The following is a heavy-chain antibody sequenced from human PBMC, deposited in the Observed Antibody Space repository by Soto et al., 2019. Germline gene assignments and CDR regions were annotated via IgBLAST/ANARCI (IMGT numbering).Heavy chain of an antibody. D-gene: IGHD4-17*01. CDR1: GFTFSSYS. Sequence: EVQLVESGGGLVKPGGSLRLSCAASGFTFSSYSMNWVRQAPGKGLEWVSSISSSSSYIYYADSVKGRFTISRDNAKNSLYLQMNSLRAEDTAVYYCGRDLGGLRGYYYYYGMDVWGQGTTVTVSS. J-gene: IGHJ6*02. CDR2: ISSSSSYI. CDR3: GRDLGGLRGYYYYYGMDV. V-gene: IGHV3-21*01.